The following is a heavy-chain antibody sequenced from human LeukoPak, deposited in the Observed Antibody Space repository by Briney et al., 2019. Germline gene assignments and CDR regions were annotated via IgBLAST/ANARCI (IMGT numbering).Heavy chain of an antibody. J-gene: IGHJ3*02. Sequence: GGSRRLSCAASGFPFSGYSMNWVRQAPGKGLEWVSFISTSGDTIYYADSVKGRFTISRDNAKDSLYLQMNTLRAEDTAVYYCARWDAFDIWGQGTMVTVSS. CDR3: ARWDAFDI. V-gene: IGHV3-48*04. CDR1: GFPFSGYS. CDR2: ISTSGDTI.